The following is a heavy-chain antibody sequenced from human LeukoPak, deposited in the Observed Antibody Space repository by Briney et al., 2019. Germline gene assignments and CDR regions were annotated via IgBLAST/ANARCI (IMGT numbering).Heavy chain of an antibody. J-gene: IGHJ4*02. Sequence: SETLSLTCTVSGGSISSYYWSWIRQPAGKGLEWIGRIYTSGITNYNPSLKSRVTMSVDTSKNQFSLKLTSVTAADTAVHFCARKATAATYFDYWGQGTLVTVSS. CDR2: IYTSGIT. CDR1: GGSISSYY. V-gene: IGHV4-4*07. CDR3: ARKATAATYFDY. D-gene: IGHD2-15*01.